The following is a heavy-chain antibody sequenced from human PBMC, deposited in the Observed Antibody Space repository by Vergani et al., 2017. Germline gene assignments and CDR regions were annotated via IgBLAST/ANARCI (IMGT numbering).Heavy chain of an antibody. Sequence: VQLVESGGGLVKPGGSLRLSCAASGFTFSSYGMHWVRQAPGKGLEWVACIWYDGSNKHYADSVKGRFTISRDNSKNTWYLQMNSLRAEDTAVYYCARGPEYSSSPHFDYWGQGTLVTVSS. V-gene: IGHV3-33*08. CDR1: GFTFSSYG. D-gene: IGHD6-6*01. CDR2: IWYDGSNK. CDR3: ARGPEYSSSPHFDY. J-gene: IGHJ4*02.